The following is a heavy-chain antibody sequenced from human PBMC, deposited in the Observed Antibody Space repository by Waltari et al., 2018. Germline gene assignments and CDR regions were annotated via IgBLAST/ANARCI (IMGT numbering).Heavy chain of an antibody. V-gene: IGHV4-39*07. CDR2: IYYSGST. J-gene: IGHJ4*02. D-gene: IGHD3-3*01. Sequence: QLQLQESGPGLVKPSETLSLTCTVSGGSISSSSYYWGWIRQPPGKGLEWIGSIYYSGSTDDTPSLKSRVTISVDTSKNQFSLKLSSVTAADTAVYYCARDSGDFWSGYYWYWGQGTLVTVSS. CDR3: ARDSGDFWSGYYWY. CDR1: GGSISSSSYY.